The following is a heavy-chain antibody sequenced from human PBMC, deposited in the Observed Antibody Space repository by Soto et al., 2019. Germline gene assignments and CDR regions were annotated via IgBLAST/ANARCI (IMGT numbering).Heavy chain of an antibody. CDR2: IRSKAYGGTT. D-gene: IGHD3-22*01. Sequence: PGGSLRLSCTASGLTFGDNALSWVRQAPGKXLEWVGFIRSKAYGGTTEYAASVKGRFTISRDDSKSIAYLQMSSLETEDTAVYHCTRAPYYYDSSGYLYYFDYWGQGTLVTVSS. V-gene: IGHV3-49*04. J-gene: IGHJ4*02. CDR3: TRAPYYYDSSGYLYYFDY. CDR1: GLTFGDNA.